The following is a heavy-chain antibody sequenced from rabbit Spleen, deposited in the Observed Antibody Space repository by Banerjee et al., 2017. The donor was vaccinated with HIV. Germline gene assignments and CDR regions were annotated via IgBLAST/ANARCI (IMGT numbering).Heavy chain of an antibody. CDR1: GIDFTNYY. Sequence: QLVESGGGLVQPGGSLTLSCKASGIDFTNYYIRWVRPAPGKGLEWIGNNYAGKGSTDYASWVNGRFPISSDNAQSTVDLQMHSLTAADTATYSCARAIVPWLGLTRLDLWGPGTLVTVS. CDR2: NYAGKGST. V-gene: IGHV1S7*01. D-gene: IGHD4-1*01. CDR3: ARAIVPWLGLTRLDL. J-gene: IGHJ3*01.